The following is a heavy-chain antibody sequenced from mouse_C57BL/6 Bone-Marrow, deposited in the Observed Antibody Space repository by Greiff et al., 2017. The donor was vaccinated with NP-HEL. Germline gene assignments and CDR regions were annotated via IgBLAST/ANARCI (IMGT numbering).Heavy chain of an antibody. V-gene: IGHV8-12*01. Sequence: QVTLKESGPGILQSSQTLSLTCSFSGFSLSTSGMGVSWIRQPSGKGLEWLAHIYWDDDKRYNPSLKSRLTISKDTSRNQVFLKITSVDTADTATYYCARRGDYYGSSYRDAMDYWGQGTSVTVSS. CDR1: GFSLSTSGMG. CDR2: IYWDDDK. CDR3: ARRGDYYGSSYRDAMDY. J-gene: IGHJ4*01. D-gene: IGHD1-1*01.